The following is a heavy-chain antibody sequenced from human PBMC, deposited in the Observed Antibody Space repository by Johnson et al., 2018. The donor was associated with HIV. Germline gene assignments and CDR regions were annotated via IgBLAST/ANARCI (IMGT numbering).Heavy chain of an antibody. D-gene: IGHD1-26*01. Sequence: VQLVESGGGLIQPGGSLRLSCAASGFTVSSNYMSWVRQAPGKGLEWVSVIYSGGSTYYADSVKGRFTISRENSKNTVYLQMNSLRAEDTAVYYCARVGVGATGLGTGADAFDIWGQGTMVTVSS. V-gene: IGHV3-53*01. CDR3: ARVGVGATGLGTGADAFDI. J-gene: IGHJ3*02. CDR1: GFTVSSNY. CDR2: IYSGGST.